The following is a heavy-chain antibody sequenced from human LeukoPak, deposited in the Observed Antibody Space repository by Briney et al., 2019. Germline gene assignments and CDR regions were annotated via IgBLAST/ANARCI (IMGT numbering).Heavy chain of an antibody. CDR1: GFTFSSYG. V-gene: IGHV3-33*01. J-gene: IGHJ3*01. CDR3: AREGMVRGVPDAFDL. D-gene: IGHD3-10*01. CDR2: IWYDGSNK. Sequence: PGGSLRLSCAASGFTFSSYGMHWVRQAPGKGLEWVAVIWYDGSNKYYADSVKGRFTISRDNSKNTLYLQMNSLRAEDTAVYYCAREGMVRGVPDAFDLWGQGTMVTVSS.